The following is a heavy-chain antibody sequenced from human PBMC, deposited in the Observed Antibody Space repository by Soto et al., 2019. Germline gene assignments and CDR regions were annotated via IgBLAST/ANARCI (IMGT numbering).Heavy chain of an antibody. V-gene: IGHV5-51*01. Sequence: GESLKISCKGSGYSFTSYWIGWVRQMPGKGLEWMGIIYPGDSDTRYSPSFQGQVTISADKSISTAYLQWSSLKASDTAMYYCARPRGLVVVAAHPGAFDIWGQGTMVTVSS. J-gene: IGHJ3*02. D-gene: IGHD2-15*01. CDR1: GYSFTSYW. CDR2: IYPGDSDT. CDR3: ARPRGLVVVAAHPGAFDI.